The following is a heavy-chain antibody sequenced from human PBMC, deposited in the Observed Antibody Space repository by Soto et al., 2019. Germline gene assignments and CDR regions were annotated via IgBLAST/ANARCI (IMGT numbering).Heavy chain of an antibody. Sequence: QVQLVQSGAEVKKPGASVKVSCKASGYTFTSYYMHWVRQAPGQGLEWMGIINPSGGSTSYAQKFQGRVTMTRDTSTSTVYMELSSLRSEDTAVYYCARARIAVAGTGWFDHWGQGTLVTVSS. J-gene: IGHJ5*02. V-gene: IGHV1-46*01. CDR1: GYTFTSYY. D-gene: IGHD6-19*01. CDR2: INPSGGST. CDR3: ARARIAVAGTGWFDH.